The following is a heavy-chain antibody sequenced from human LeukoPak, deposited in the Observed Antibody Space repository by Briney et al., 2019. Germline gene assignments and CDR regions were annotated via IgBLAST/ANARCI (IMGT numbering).Heavy chain of an antibody. CDR2: IYYSGST. Sequence: SETLSLTCTVSGGSISSGGYYWSWIRQHPGKGLEWIGYIYYSGSTYYTPSLKTRVTISVDTSKNQFSLKLSSVTAADTAVYYCARGSSIPAARGYYYYYMDVWGKGTTVTVSS. J-gene: IGHJ6*03. CDR3: ARGSSIPAARGYYYYYMDV. D-gene: IGHD2-2*01. V-gene: IGHV4-31*03. CDR1: GGSISSGGYY.